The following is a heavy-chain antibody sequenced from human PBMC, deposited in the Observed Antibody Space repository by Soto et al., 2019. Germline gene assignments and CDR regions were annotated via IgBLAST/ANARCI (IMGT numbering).Heavy chain of an antibody. V-gene: IGHV2-5*01. CDR2: IYWHNDK. D-gene: IGHD3-10*01. Sequence: QITLKESGPTLVEPTQTLTMTCTFSGFSLSTNGMGVGWIRQPPGKALEWLSLIYWHNDKRYSPSLKNRLTVTKDDSKNQVVLTMTDMDPVDTATYYCVHRRRDSGPNADYWGPGILVTVSS. CDR3: VHRRRDSGPNADY. CDR1: GFSLSTNGMG. J-gene: IGHJ4*02.